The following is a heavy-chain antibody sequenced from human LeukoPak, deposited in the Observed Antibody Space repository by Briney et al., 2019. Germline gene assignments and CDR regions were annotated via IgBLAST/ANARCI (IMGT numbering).Heavy chain of an antibody. CDR3: ASAIVLMVYAAFDP. Sequence: ASVKVSCKASGGTFSSYAISWVRQAPGQGLEWMGGIIPIFGTANYAQKFQGRVTITADESTSTAYMELSSLRSEDTAVYYCASAIVLMVYAAFDPWGQGTLVTVSS. D-gene: IGHD2-8*01. CDR2: IIPIFGTA. J-gene: IGHJ5*02. CDR1: GGTFSSYA. V-gene: IGHV1-69*13.